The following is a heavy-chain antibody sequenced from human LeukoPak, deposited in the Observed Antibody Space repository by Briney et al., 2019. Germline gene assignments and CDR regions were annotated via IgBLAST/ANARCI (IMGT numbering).Heavy chain of an antibody. CDR3: AKEAAAAGHIDY. Sequence: PGRSLRLSCAASGFTFDDYAMHWVRQAPGKGLEWVSGISWNSGSIGYADSLKGRFTISRDNAKNSLYLQMHSLRAEDMALYYCAKEAAAAGHIDYWGQGTLVTVSS. D-gene: IGHD6-13*01. CDR1: GFTFDDYA. CDR2: ISWNSGSI. J-gene: IGHJ4*02. V-gene: IGHV3-9*03.